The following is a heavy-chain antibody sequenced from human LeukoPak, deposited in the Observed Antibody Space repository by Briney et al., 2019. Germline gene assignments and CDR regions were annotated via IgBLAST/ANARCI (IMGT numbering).Heavy chain of an antibody. CDR1: GYTFTSYG. CDR2: ISAYNGNT. Sequence: GASVKVSCKASGYTFTSYGISWVRQAPGQGLEWMGWISAYNGNTNYAQRLQGRVTMTTDTSTSTAYMELRSLRSDDTAVYYCARGQQLGYYYYYYMDVWGKGTTVTVSS. D-gene: IGHD6-13*01. V-gene: IGHV1-18*01. J-gene: IGHJ6*03. CDR3: ARGQQLGYYYYYYMDV.